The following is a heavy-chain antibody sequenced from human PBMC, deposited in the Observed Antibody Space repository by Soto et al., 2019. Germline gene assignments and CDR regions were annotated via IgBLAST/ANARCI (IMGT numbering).Heavy chain of an antibody. J-gene: IGHJ4*02. CDR2: ITGANGDT. CDR3: VREAGGEFDY. Sequence: QVQLVQSGAEVKKPGASVRLSCNASGYIFTSYVIQWVRQAPGQTLEWMGWITGANGDTKYSQRFQGRVTISRDTSASTAYMDLSSLRSDDTAIYYCVREAGGEFDYWGQGTLVTVSS. D-gene: IGHD2-21*01. CDR1: GYIFTSYV. V-gene: IGHV1-3*01.